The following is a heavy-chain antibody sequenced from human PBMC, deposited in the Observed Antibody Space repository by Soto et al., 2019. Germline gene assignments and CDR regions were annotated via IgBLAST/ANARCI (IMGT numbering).Heavy chain of an antibody. CDR2: MNQDGSER. V-gene: IGHV3-7*01. J-gene: IGHJ4*02. CDR1: GFTFSNYW. CDR3: TRDRSGTMLF. D-gene: IGHD1-7*01. Sequence: PGGSLRLSCTASGFTFSNYWMSWVRQAPGEGLEWVANMNQDGSERYYVDSLKCRFTISRDNAKNSLYLQVSSLRAEDTAIYYCTRDRSGTMLFWGQGTLVTVSS.